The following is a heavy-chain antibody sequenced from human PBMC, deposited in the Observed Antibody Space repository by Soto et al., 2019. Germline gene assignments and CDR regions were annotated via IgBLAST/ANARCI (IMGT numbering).Heavy chain of an antibody. Sequence: GASVKVSCKASGYTFTSYGISWVRQAPGQGLEWMGWISAYNGNTNYAQKLQGRVTMTTDTSTSTAYMELRSLRSDEDTAVYYCARGGAMGVDYWGQGTLVTVPQ. J-gene: IGHJ4*02. CDR3: ARGGAMGVDY. V-gene: IGHV1-18*01. D-gene: IGHD1-26*01. CDR1: GYTFTSYG. CDR2: ISAYNGNT.